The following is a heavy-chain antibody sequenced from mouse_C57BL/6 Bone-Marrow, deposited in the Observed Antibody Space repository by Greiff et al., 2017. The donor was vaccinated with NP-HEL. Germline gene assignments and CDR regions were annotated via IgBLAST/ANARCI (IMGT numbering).Heavy chain of an antibody. CDR2: ISDGGSYT. CDR3: ARDRDYGSSYVAWFAY. J-gene: IGHJ3*01. Sequence: EVKLQESGGGLVKPGGSLKLSCAASGFTFSSYAMSWVRQTPEKRLEWVATISDGGSYTYYPDNVKGRFTISRDNAKNNLYLQMSHLKSEDTAMYYCARDRDYGSSYVAWFAYWGQGTLVTVSA. V-gene: IGHV5-4*01. D-gene: IGHD1-1*01. CDR1: GFTFSSYA.